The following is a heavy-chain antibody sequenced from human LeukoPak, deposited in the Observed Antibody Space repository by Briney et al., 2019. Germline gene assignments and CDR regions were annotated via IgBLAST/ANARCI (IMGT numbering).Heavy chain of an antibody. CDR2: ISWNSGSI. CDR1: GFTFDDYA. Sequence: PGGSLRLSCAASGFTFDDYAMHWVRQAPGKGLEWVSGISWNSGSIGYADSVKGRFTISRDNAKNSLYLQMNSLRAEDTAVYYCARDGKNAFDIWGQGTMVTVSS. J-gene: IGHJ3*02. D-gene: IGHD4-23*01. V-gene: IGHV3-9*01. CDR3: ARDGKNAFDI.